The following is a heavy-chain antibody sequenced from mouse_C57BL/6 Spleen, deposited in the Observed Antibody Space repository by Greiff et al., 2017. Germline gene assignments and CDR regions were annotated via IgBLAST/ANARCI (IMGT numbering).Heavy chain of an antibody. CDR1: GFTFSDYG. J-gene: IGHJ1*03. CDR2: ISSGSSTI. Sequence: EVKLMASGGGLVKPGGSLKLSCAASGFTFSDYGMHWVRQAPEKGLEWVAYISSGSSTIYYADTVKGRFTISRDNAKNTLFLQMTSLRSEDTAMYYCANYYGSHWYCDVWGTGTTVTVSS. D-gene: IGHD1-1*01. V-gene: IGHV5-17*01. CDR3: ANYYGSHWYCDV.